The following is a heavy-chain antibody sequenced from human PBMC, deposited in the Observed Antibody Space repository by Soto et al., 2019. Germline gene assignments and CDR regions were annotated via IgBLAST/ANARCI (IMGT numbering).Heavy chain of an antibody. CDR3: AKDTYGSYGDYYYYYYGMDV. CDR1: GFTFSSYA. CDR2: ISYDGSNK. D-gene: IGHD4-17*01. V-gene: IGHV3-30-3*01. J-gene: IGHJ6*02. Sequence: GGSLRLSCAASGFTFSSYAMHWVRQAPGKGLEWVAVISYDGSNKYYADSVKGRFTISRDNSKNTLYLQMNSLRAEDTAVYYCAKDTYGSYGDYYYYYYGMDVWGQGTTVTVSS.